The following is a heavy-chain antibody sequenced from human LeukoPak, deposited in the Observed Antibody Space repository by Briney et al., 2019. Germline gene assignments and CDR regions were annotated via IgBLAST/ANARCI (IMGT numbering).Heavy chain of an antibody. CDR2: IYYSGST. V-gene: IGHV4-59*13. D-gene: IGHD4-23*01. Sequence: PSETLSLTRTVSRGSISSYYWSWIRQPPGKGLEWIGYIYYSGSTNYNPSLKSRVTISVDTSKNQFSLRLSSVTAADTAVYYCARGTMVVTYAFDIWGQGTMVTVSS. CDR3: ARGTMVVTYAFDI. J-gene: IGHJ3*02. CDR1: RGSISSYY.